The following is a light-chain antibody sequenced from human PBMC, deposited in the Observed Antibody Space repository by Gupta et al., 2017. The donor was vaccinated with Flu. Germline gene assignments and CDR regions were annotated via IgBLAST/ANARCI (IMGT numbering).Light chain of an antibody. CDR2: EVS. J-gene: IGLJ1*01. V-gene: IGLV2-8*01. CDR3: SSYAGSIFV. CDR1: SSDVGGYGY. Sequence: QSALTQPPFAVGSPGQSVTIPCTGTSSDVGGYGYVSWYQQHPGKAPKLMISEVSKRPSGVPDRFSGSKSGNTASPTVSGLQAEDEADYFCSSYAGSIFVFGTGTKVTVL.